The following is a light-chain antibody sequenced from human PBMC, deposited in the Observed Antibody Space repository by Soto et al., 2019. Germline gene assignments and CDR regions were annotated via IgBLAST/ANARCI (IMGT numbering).Light chain of an antibody. Sequence: QSVLTQPASVSGSPGQSITISCTGTSSDVGFYNHVSWYQQHPGKAPKLMISDVTNRPSGVSDRFSGSKSGNTASLTISGLQTEDEADYYCMSHTTSIIYVFGSGTKLTVL. CDR1: SSDVGFYNH. V-gene: IGLV2-14*01. J-gene: IGLJ1*01. CDR2: DVT. CDR3: MSHTTSIIYV.